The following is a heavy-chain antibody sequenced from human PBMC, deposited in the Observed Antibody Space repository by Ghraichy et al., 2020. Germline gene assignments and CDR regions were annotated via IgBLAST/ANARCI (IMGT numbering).Heavy chain of an antibody. CDR1: GGSISSGGYY. Sequence: SETLSLTCTVSGGSISSGGYYWSWIRQHPGKGLEWIGYIYYSGSTYYNPSLKSRVTISVDTSKNQFSLKLSSVTAADTAVYYCASGGVRGVIQKEDAFDIWGQGTMVTVSS. J-gene: IGHJ3*02. V-gene: IGHV4-31*03. CDR3: ASGGVRGVIQKEDAFDI. D-gene: IGHD3-10*01. CDR2: IYYSGST.